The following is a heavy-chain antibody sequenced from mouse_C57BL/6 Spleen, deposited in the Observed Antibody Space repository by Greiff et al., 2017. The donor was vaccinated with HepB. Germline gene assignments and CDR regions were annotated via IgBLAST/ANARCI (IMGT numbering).Heavy chain of an antibody. CDR3: ARGDSSYNFDY. J-gene: IGHJ2*01. D-gene: IGHD1-1*01. CDR2: IDPSDSYT. V-gene: IGHV1-69*01. Sequence: VQLQQPGAELVMPGASVKLSCKASGYTFTSYWMHWVKQRPGQGLEWIGEIDPSDSYTNYNQKFKGKSTLTVDKSSSTAYMQLSSLTSEDSAVYYCARGDSSYNFDYWGQGTTLTVSS. CDR1: GYTFTSYW.